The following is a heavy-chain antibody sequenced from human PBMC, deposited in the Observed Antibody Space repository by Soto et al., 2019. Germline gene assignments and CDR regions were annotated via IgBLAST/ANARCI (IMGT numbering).Heavy chain of an antibody. CDR2: ISYDGSNK. J-gene: IGHJ4*02. Sequence: QVQLVESGGGVVQPGRSLRLSCAASGFTFSSYAMHWVRQAPGKGLEWVAVISYDGSNKYYADSVKGRFTISRDNSKNTLYLQMNSLRAEDTAVYYCARGPTLSGLEVGFDNWGQGTLVTVSS. D-gene: IGHD1-26*01. V-gene: IGHV3-30-3*01. CDR3: ARGPTLSGLEVGFDN. CDR1: GFTFSSYA.